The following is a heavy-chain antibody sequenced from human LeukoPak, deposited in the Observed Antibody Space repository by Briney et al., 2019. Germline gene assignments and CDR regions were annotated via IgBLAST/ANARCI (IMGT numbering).Heavy chain of an antibody. V-gene: IGHV3-11*06. CDR2: IWISSGNT. D-gene: IGHD5-24*01. CDR1: GFTFSDYN. CDR3: ARDYKYAFDN. J-gene: IGHJ4*02. Sequence: PGGSLRLSCAASGFTFSDYNMNWVRQAPGKGLEWISYIWISSGNTKYADSVKGRFTISGDKAKNSLYLQMNSLRVEDTAVYYCARDYKYAFDNWGQGTLVTVSS.